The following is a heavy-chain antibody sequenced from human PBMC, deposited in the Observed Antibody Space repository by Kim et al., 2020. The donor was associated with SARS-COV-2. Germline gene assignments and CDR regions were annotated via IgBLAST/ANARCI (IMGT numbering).Heavy chain of an antibody. V-gene: IGHV3-20*04. D-gene: IGHD3-22*01. CDR3: ASTTYYYDSSGYYYFDY. CDR1: GFSFGDYG. J-gene: IGHJ4*01. CDR2: INWNGGST. Sequence: GGSLRLSCAASGFSFGDYGMSWVRQAPGKGLEWVSAINWNGGSTGYADSVKGRFTISRDNAKKSLYLQMNSLRAEDTALYFCASTTYYYDSSGYYYFDY.